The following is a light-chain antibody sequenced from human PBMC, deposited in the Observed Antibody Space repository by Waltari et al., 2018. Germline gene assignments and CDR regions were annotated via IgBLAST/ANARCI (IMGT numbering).Light chain of an antibody. CDR3: QQYNRWPPIT. CDR2: DAS. V-gene: IGKV3-15*01. Sequence: EVVITLSPATLSVSPAGRATVHCRASQSIATNLARYQQRRGQAPKLLIFDASTRATSISGRFSGSGSGTEFTLTISSLQSEDSAVYYCQQYNRWPPITFGQGTRLEIK. CDR1: QSIATN. J-gene: IGKJ5*01.